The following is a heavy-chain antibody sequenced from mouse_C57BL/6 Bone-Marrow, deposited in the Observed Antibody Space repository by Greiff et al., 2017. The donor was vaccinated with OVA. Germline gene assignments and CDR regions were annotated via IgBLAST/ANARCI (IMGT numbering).Heavy chain of an antibody. CDR3: AREFGGNYYGSRGWYFDV. CDR1: GFTFSDYG. Sequence: EVKLVESGGGLVKPGGSLKLSCAASGFTFSDYGMHWVRQAPKKGLEWVAYISSGSSTIYYADTVKGRFTISRDNAKNTLFLQMTSLRSEDTAMYYCAREFGGNYYGSRGWYFDVWGTGTTVTVSS. J-gene: IGHJ1*03. CDR2: ISSGSSTI. D-gene: IGHD1-1*01. V-gene: IGHV5-17*01.